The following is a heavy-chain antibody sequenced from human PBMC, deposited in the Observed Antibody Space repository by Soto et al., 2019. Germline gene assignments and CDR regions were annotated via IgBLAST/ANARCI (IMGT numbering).Heavy chain of an antibody. CDR3: TTVANMAVAGVGDS. V-gene: IGHV3-15*01. CDR2: ILSKTDGGTT. CDR1: GFTFSNAW. D-gene: IGHD6-19*01. Sequence: EVQLVESGGGLVKPGGSLRLSCAASGFTFSNAWMSWVRQAAGKGLEWVGRILSKTDGGTTDYAAPVKGRFTISRDDLKNTLYLQMNSLKTEDTAVYYCTTVANMAVAGVGDSWGQGTLVTFSS. J-gene: IGHJ4*02.